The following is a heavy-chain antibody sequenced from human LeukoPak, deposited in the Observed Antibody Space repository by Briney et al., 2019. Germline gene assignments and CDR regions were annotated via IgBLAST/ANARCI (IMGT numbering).Heavy chain of an antibody. Sequence: PSETLPLTCTVSGGSISSGGYYWSWIRQHPGKGLEWIGYIYYSGSTYYNPSLKSRVTMSVDTSKNQFSLKLSSVTAADTAVYYCARDLAAVTNDAFDIWGQGTVVTVSS. V-gene: IGHV4-31*03. CDR3: ARDLAAVTNDAFDI. CDR2: IYYSGST. J-gene: IGHJ3*02. D-gene: IGHD4-17*01. CDR1: GGSISSGGYY.